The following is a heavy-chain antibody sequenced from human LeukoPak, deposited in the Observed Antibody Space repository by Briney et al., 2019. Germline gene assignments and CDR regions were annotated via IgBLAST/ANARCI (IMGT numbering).Heavy chain of an antibody. CDR3: AKDERNWNYNLASQTYD. V-gene: IGHV4-59*01. D-gene: IGHD1-7*01. CDR2: IYYSGST. J-gene: IGHJ4*02. CDR1: GGSISSYY. Sequence: SETLSLTCTVSGGSISSYYWSWIRQPPGKGLEWIGYIYYSGSTNYNPSLKSRVTISVDTSKNQFSLKLSSVTAADTAVYYCAKDERNWNYNLASQTYDWGQGTLVTVSS.